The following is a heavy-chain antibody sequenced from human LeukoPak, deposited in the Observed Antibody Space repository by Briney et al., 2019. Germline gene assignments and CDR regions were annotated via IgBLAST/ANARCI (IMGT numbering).Heavy chain of an antibody. V-gene: IGHV3-30-3*01. CDR1: GFTFSSYA. CDR3: AKGQRGDYYYYYMDV. CDR2: ISYDGSNK. J-gene: IGHJ6*03. Sequence: GRSLRLSCAASGFTFSSYAMHWVRQAPGKGLEWVAVISYDGSNKYYADSVKGRFTISRDNSKNTLYLQMNSLRAEDTAVYYCAKGQRGDYYYYYMDVWGKGTTVTVSS. D-gene: IGHD1-1*01.